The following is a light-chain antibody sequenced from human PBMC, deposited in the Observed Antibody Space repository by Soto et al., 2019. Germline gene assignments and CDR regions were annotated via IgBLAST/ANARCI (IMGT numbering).Light chain of an antibody. V-gene: IGLV2-8*01. CDR1: SSDVGGYNF. J-gene: IGLJ2*01. Sequence: QSVLTQPPSASGSPGQSVTISCTGTSSDVGGYNFVSWYQRHPGKAPKLMIYEVSKRPSGVPDRFSGSKSGNTASLTVSGLQAEDEADYYCSSYAGSNKGVFGGGTKLTVL. CDR2: EVS. CDR3: SSYAGSNKGV.